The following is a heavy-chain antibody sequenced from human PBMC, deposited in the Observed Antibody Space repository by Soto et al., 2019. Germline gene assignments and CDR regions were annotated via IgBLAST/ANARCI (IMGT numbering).Heavy chain of an antibody. V-gene: IGHV3-15*01. CDR3: NTDGLDCYDSTPVP. J-gene: IGHJ5*02. CDR1: GFTFSDAW. Sequence: GGSLRLSCAASGFTFSDAWMSWVRQAPGKGLEWVGGIKRKTDSATTDYAATVTGRFTISRDDSKNTLYMQMNSVKAEDTAVYYCNTDGLDCYDSTPVPWGQGTLVTVSS. CDR2: IKRKTDSATT. D-gene: IGHD3-22*01.